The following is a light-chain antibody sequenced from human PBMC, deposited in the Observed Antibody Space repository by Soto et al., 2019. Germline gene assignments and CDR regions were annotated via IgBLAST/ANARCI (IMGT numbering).Light chain of an antibody. J-gene: IGKJ1*01. CDR1: QVIYSW. CDR3: LQLNTYPWT. Sequence: DIQMTQSPSSVSASVGDRVTITCRASQVIYSWIAWYQQKPGRAPKLLIFAASNLQSGVPSRFSGSGSGTEFALTIGSLQPEDVATYYCLQLNTYPWTFGQGTKVDIK. CDR2: AAS. V-gene: IGKV1-12*01.